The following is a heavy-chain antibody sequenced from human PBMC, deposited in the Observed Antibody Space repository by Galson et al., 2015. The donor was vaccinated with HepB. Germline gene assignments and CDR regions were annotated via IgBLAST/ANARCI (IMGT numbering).Heavy chain of an antibody. V-gene: IGHV3-30*18. CDR3: AKDSSTSIEY. CDR2: ISSGGTYA. D-gene: IGHD6-6*01. Sequence: SLRLSCAASGFTFNSYGMHWARQAPGKGLEWVGVISSGGTYASYADSVKGRFTITRDNSKNTLSLQMNSLRAEDTAVYFCAKDSSTSIEYWGRGTLVIVSS. CDR1: GFTFNSYG. J-gene: IGHJ4*02.